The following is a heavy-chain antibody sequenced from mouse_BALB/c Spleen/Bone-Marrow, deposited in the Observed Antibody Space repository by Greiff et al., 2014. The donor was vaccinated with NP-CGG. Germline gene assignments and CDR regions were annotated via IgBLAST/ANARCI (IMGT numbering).Heavy chain of an antibody. CDR2: ISYSGST. CDR1: GYSITSYYA. V-gene: IGHV3-2*02. CDR3: AREGDYYGSSFDY. J-gene: IGHJ2*01. D-gene: IGHD1-1*01. Sequence: DVKLQESGPGLVKPSQSLSLTCTVTGYSITSYYAWNWIRQFPGNKLGWMGYISYSGSTSYNPSLKSRISITRDTSKNQFFLQLNSVTTEDTATYYCAREGDYYGSSFDYWGQGTTLTVSS.